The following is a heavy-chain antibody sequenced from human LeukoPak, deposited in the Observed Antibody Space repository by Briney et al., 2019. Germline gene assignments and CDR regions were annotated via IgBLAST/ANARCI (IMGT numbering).Heavy chain of an antibody. J-gene: IGHJ4*02. V-gene: IGHV3-21*01. CDR2: ISSSSSYI. D-gene: IGHD4-23*01. CDR3: ARGGYGGNSVFRAFDY. Sequence: PGGSLRLSCAASGFTFSSYSMNWVRQAPGKGLEWVSSISSSSSYIYYADSVKGRFTISGDNAKNSLYLQMNSLRAEDTAVYYCARGGYGGNSVFRAFDYWGQGTLVTVSS. CDR1: GFTFSSYS.